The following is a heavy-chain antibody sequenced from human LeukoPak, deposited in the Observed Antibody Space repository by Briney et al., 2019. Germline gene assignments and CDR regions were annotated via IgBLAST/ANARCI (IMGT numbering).Heavy chain of an antibody. V-gene: IGHV1-69*13. D-gene: IGHD6-13*01. CDR2: IIPIFGTA. Sequence: GASVKVSCKASGGTFSSYAISWVRQAPGQGLEWMGGIIPIFGTANYAQKFQGRVTITADESTSTVYMELSSLKSEDTAMYFCARERAGGYFDYWGQGTLVAVSS. CDR1: GGTFSSYA. J-gene: IGHJ4*02. CDR3: ARERAGGYFDY.